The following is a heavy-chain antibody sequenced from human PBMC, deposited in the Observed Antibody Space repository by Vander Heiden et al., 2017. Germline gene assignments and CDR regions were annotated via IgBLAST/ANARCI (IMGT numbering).Heavy chain of an antibody. CDR3: ARDRRIMGGMDV. Sequence: QVQLQESGPGLVKPSQTLSLTCTVSGDSISRGVYYWSWIRQHPGKGLEWIGYIFYSGRTYYNPSLKSRVTILVDTSKNHFSLKINSVTAADTAVYYCARDRRIMGGMDVWGQGTTVTVSS. V-gene: IGHV4-31*03. J-gene: IGHJ6*02. CDR2: IFYSGRT. D-gene: IGHD3-16*01. CDR1: GDSISRGVYY.